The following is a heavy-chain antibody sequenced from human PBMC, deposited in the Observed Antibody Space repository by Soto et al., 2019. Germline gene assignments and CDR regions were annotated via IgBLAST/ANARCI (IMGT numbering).Heavy chain of an antibody. CDR1: GYTFTDYF. Sequence: ASVKVSCKAAGYTFTDYFIHWVRQAPGQGLEWMGWINPDNGGTVYAQKFQGRITMARDTPVSTVYMELSGLRSGDTAVYYCTRSTQYSPSLEFDFWGPGTLVTVFS. V-gene: IGHV1-2*02. CDR2: INPDNGGT. CDR3: TRSTQYSPSLEFDF. J-gene: IGHJ4*02. D-gene: IGHD5-12*01.